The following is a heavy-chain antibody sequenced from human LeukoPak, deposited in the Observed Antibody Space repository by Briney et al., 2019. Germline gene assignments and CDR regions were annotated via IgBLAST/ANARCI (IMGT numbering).Heavy chain of an antibody. D-gene: IGHD3-3*01. J-gene: IGHJ3*02. Sequence: GASVKVSCKASGYTFTSYDINWVRQATGQGLEWMGWMNPNSGNTGYAQKLQGRVTMTRNTSISTAYMELSSLRSEDTAVYYCARVFGPPSWYDFWSGYKPTDAFDIWGQGTMVTVSS. CDR3: ARVFGPPSWYDFWSGYKPTDAFDI. CDR2: MNPNSGNT. V-gene: IGHV1-8*01. CDR1: GYTFTSYD.